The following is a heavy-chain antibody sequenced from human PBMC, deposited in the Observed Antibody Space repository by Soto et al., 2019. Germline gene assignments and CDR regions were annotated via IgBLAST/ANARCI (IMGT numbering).Heavy chain of an antibody. D-gene: IGHD5-12*01. V-gene: IGHV3-33*01. CDR1: GFTFSSYG. Sequence: VHSGGSLRLSCAASGFTFSSYGMHWVRQAPGKWLEWVAVIWFDGSTKYYADSVKGRFTISRDNSKNTLYLQIISLRAEDMAFYYCARVIEMATMTRGMDVWGKGTTVTVSS. J-gene: IGHJ6*04. CDR2: IWFDGSTK. CDR3: ARVIEMATMTRGMDV.